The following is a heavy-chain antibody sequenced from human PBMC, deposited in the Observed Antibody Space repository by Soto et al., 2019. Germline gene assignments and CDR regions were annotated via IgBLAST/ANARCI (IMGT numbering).Heavy chain of an antibody. D-gene: IGHD3-22*01. CDR2: ISSSSSTI. CDR3: AREYYDSSGRAFDI. V-gene: IGHV3-48*01. CDR1: GFTFSSYS. J-gene: IGHJ3*02. Sequence: PGGSLRLSCAASGFTFSSYSMNWVRQAPGKGLEWVSYISSSSSTIYHADSVKGRFTISRDNALDSLYLQMNSLRGEDTAVYYCAREYYDSSGRAFDIWGQGTMVTVSS.